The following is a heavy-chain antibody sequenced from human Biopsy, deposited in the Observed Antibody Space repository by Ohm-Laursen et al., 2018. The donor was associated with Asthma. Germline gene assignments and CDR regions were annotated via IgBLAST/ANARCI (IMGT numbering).Heavy chain of an antibody. CDR1: GGTFNTYV. Sequence: SVKVSCKSLGGTFNTYVIGWVRQAPGQGLEWLGGINSVFGTTTYPQKFQDRVTITADDSTSTVYMELSSLRSEDTAVYYCARKAGSCISRACYSLDFWGQGTLVTVSS. J-gene: IGHJ4*02. D-gene: IGHD2-15*01. CDR3: ARKAGSCISRACYSLDF. CDR2: INSVFGTT. V-gene: IGHV1-69*13.